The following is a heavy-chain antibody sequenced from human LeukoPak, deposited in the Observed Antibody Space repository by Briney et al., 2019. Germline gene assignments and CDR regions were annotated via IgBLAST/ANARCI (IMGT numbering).Heavy chain of an antibody. Sequence: GESLQISCKVSGYSFTSYCIGWVRQLPGKGLEWMGIIYPGDSGPTYSPSFQGQVTISVDKSINTAYLQWSSLQASDTAMYYCGMSGDRVPLQDDVFDVWGQGTMVTVST. D-gene: IGHD1-26*01. CDR2: IYPGDSGP. CDR1: GYSFTSYC. CDR3: GMSGDRVPLQDDVFDV. V-gene: IGHV5-51*01. J-gene: IGHJ3*01.